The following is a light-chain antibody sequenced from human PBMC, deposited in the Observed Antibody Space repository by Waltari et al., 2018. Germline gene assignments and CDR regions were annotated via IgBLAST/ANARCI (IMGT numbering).Light chain of an antibody. Sequence: DIQLTQSPSFLSASVGDRVTINCRASQGSNSALAGYQQKPGKAPKLLIYGTSTLQRGGPSRFSGSGSGTGFTLTFSSLQPEDFATYYSQQLKSFVFTFGQGTRLDIK. CDR1: QGSNSA. CDR2: GTS. V-gene: IGKV1-9*01. J-gene: IGKJ5*01. CDR3: QQLKSFVFT.